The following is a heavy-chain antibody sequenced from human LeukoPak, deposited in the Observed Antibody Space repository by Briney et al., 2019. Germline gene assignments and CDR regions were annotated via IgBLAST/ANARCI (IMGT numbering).Heavy chain of an antibody. CDR2: THRDGNNI. CDR1: GFTFDTYW. Sequence: GGSLRLSCVASGFTFDTYWMHWVRQAPGKGLVWVSRTHRDGNNINYADFVQGRFTVSRDNAKNTLYLQMHSLRVEDTAMYYCARGLRDRYGMDVWGQGTTVTVSS. V-gene: IGHV3-74*01. J-gene: IGHJ6*02. CDR3: ARGLRDRYGMDV.